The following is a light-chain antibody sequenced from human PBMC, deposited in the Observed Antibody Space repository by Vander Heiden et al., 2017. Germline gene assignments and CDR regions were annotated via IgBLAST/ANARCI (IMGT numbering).Light chain of an antibody. CDR3: QVGDTVRDHFV. Sequence: SYVLTQPPSVSVAPGQTATITCRGNKIGSNSVHWYQQKTGQAPILVVQVASDRPPGIPERFSASNAGNTATLTISSVGAGDEADYFCQVGDTVRDHFVFGGGTKLTVL. V-gene: IGLV3-21*02. J-gene: IGLJ1*01. CDR2: VAS. CDR1: KIGSNS.